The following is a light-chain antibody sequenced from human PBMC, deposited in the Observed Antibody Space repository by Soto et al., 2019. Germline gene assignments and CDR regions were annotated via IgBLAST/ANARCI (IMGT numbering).Light chain of an antibody. J-gene: IGKJ5*01. V-gene: IGKV3-20*01. CDR2: GAS. CDR1: QRVNGSY. CDR3: QQYGSSPTKT. Sequence: EIVLTQSPGILSLSPGERVTLSCRASQRVNGSYLAWYQPKPGQAPRLLIYGASSRATCTPDRFSGSGSGTDFTLTMSRLDPEDFAVYYCQQYGSSPTKTFGQGTRLE.